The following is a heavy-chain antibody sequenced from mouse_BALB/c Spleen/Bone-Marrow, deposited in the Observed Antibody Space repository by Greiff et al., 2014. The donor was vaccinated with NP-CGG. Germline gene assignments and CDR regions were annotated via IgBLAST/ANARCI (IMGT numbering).Heavy chain of an antibody. Sequence: QVQLKESWAGLGKPGASVKLSCQASGYTLTSYWVHWGEQRPGQGLEWIGEINPSNGRTNYNEKFKSKATLTVDKSSSTAYMQLSSLTSEDSAVYYCARTYFDYWGQGTTLTVSS. CDR2: INPSNGRT. V-gene: IGHV1S81*02. CDR1: GYTLTSYW. J-gene: IGHJ2*01. CDR3: ARTYFDY.